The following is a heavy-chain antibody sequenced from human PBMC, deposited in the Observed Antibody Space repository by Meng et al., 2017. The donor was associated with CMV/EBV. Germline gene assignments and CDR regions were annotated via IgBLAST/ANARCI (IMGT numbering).Heavy chain of an antibody. J-gene: IGHJ4*02. CDR3: ARGGIAAAGPFDY. CDR1: GGSFSGYY. Sequence: QLQLQQGGAGLLKPSETLSLTCAVYGGSFSGYYWSWIRQPPGKGLEWIGEINHSGSTNYNPSLKSRVTISVDTSKNQFSLKLSTVTAADTAVYYCARGGIAAAGPFDYWGQGTLVTVSS. D-gene: IGHD6-13*01. CDR2: INHSGST. V-gene: IGHV4-34*01.